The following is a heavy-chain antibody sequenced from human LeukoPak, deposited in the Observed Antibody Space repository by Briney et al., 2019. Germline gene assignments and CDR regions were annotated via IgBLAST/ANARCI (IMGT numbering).Heavy chain of an antibody. CDR3: ARDEVLRFLETYYYYGMDV. V-gene: IGHV1-69*04. D-gene: IGHD3-3*01. Sequence: SVKVSCKASGGTFSSYAISWVRQAPGQGLEWMGRIIPILGIANYAQKFQGRVTITADKSTSTAYMELSSLRSEDTAVYYCARDEVLRFLETYYYYGMDVWGQGTTVTVSS. CDR2: IIPILGIA. CDR1: GGTFSSYA. J-gene: IGHJ6*02.